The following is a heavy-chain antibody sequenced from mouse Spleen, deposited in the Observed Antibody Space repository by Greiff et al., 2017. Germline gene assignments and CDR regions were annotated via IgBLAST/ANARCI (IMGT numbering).Heavy chain of an antibody. CDR2: ISSGSSTI. D-gene: IGHD2-1*01. CDR3: ARGDGNYGWYFDV. CDR1: GFTFSSFG. V-gene: IGHV5-17*02. J-gene: IGHJ1*01. Sequence: EVMLVESGGGLVQPGGSRKLSCAASGFTFSSFGMHWVRQAPEKGLEWVAYISSGSSTIYYADTVKGRFTISRDNPKNTLFLQMTSLRSEDTAMYYCARGDGNYGWYFDVWGAGTTVTVSS.